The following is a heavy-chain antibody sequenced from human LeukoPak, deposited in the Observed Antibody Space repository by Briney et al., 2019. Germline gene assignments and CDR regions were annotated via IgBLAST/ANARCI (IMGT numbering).Heavy chain of an antibody. CDR3: ARSPPYDYVWGSYRIGYFDY. J-gene: IGHJ4*02. V-gene: IGHV1-69*06. Sequence: ASVKVSCKASGGTFSSYAISWVRQAPGQGLEWMGGIIPIFGTANYAQKFQGRVTITADKSTSTAYMELSSLRSEDTAVYYCARSPPYDYVWGSYRIGYFDYWGQGTLVTVSS. CDR2: IIPIFGTA. D-gene: IGHD3-16*02. CDR1: GGTFSSYA.